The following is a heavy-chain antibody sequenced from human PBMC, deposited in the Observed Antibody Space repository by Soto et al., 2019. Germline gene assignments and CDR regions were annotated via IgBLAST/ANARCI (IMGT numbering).Heavy chain of an antibody. CDR1: GGSFSTYA. CDR2: IIPIFGTP. Sequence: SVKVSCKASGGSFSTYAISWVRQAPGQGLEWMGVIIPIFGTPNYAQKFQGRVTITADRSTSTAYLELNSLRSEDTAVYYCAAPRTDGYKVPDPSTYYYYGLDVWGQGTTVTVSS. J-gene: IGHJ6*02. D-gene: IGHD5-12*01. V-gene: IGHV1-69*06. CDR3: AAPRTDGYKVPDPSTYYYYGLDV.